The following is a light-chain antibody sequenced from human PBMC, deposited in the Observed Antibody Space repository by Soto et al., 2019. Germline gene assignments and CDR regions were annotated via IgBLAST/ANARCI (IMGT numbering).Light chain of an antibody. CDR1: QSVRSSY. J-gene: IGKJ2*01. Sequence: EIVLTQSPGTLSLSPGERATLSCRASQSVRSSYLAWYQQKPGQAPRLLIYGASSRATGIPDRFSGSGSGTAFTLTISRLEPEDFAVYYCQQYGSSLMYTFGQGTKLEIK. V-gene: IGKV3-20*01. CDR3: QQYGSSLMYT. CDR2: GAS.